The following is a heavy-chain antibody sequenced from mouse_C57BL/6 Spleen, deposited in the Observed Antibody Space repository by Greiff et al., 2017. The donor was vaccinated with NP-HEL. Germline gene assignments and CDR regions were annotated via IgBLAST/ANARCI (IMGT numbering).Heavy chain of an antibody. V-gene: IGHV3-6*01. CDR1: GYSITSGYY. CDR3: ASYDGYYVGFAY. Sequence: EVKLMESGPGLVKPSQSLSLTCSVTGYSITSGYYWNWIRQFPGNKLEWMGYISYDGSNNYNPSLKNRISITRDTSKNQFFLKLNSVTTEDTATYYCASYDGYYVGFAYWGQGTLVTVSA. CDR2: ISYDGSN. J-gene: IGHJ3*01. D-gene: IGHD2-3*01.